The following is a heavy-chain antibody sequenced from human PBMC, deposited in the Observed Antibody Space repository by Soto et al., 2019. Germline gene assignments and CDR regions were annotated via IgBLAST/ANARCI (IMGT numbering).Heavy chain of an antibody. CDR3: ARGSKVTTVDY. CDR2: IIPILGIA. V-gene: IGHV1-69*02. J-gene: IGHJ4*02. CDR1: GGTFSSYT. D-gene: IGHD4-17*01. Sequence: SVKVSCKACGGTFSSYTISWVRQTPGKGLEWMGRIIPILGIANYAQKFQGRVTITADKSTSTAYMALSSLRSEDTVLYYCARGSKVTTVDYWGQGTLVTVSS.